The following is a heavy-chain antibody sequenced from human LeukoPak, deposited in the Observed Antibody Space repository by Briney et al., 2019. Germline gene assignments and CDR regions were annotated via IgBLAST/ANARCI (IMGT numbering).Heavy chain of an antibody. D-gene: IGHD2-15*01. V-gene: IGHV4-61*02. CDR1: GGSISSGSYY. CDR2: IYTSGST. J-gene: IGHJ3*02. Sequence: SETLSLTCTVSGGSISSGSYYWSWIRQPAGKGLEWIGRIYTSGSTNYNPSLKSRVTISVDTSKNQFSLKLSSVTAADTAVYYCATGYCSGGSCYRENDAFDIWGQGTMVTVSS. CDR3: ATGYCSGGSCYRENDAFDI.